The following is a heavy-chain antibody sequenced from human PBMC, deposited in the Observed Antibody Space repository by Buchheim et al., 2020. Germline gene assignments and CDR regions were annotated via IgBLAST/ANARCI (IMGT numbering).Heavy chain of an antibody. V-gene: IGHV3-30*18. CDR2: ISYDGSNK. D-gene: IGHD3-3*01. J-gene: IGHJ4*02. Sequence: QVQLVESGGGVVQPGRSLRLSCAASGFTFSSYGMHWVRQAPGQGLEWVAVISYDGSNKYYADSVKGRFTISRDNSKNTLYLQMNSLRAEDTAVYYCAKVGRFLEWSFFDYWGQGTL. CDR1: GFTFSSYG. CDR3: AKVGRFLEWSFFDY.